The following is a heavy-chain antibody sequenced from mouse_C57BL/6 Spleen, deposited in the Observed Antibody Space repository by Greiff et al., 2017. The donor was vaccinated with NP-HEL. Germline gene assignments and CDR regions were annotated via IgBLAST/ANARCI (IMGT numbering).Heavy chain of an antibody. CDR3: ARVDGRAWFAY. D-gene: IGHD1-2*01. J-gene: IGHJ3*01. CDR1: GYSITSGYY. Sequence: VQLKESGPGLVKPSQSLSLTCSVTGYSITSGYYWNWIRQFPGNKLEWMGYISYDGSNNYNPSLKNRISITRDTSKNQFFLKLNSVTTEDTATYYCARVDGRAWFAYWGQGTLVTVSA. CDR2: ISYDGSN. V-gene: IGHV3-6*01.